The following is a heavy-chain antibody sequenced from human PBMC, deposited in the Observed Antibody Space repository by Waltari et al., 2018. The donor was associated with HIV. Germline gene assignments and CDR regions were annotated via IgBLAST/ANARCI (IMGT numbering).Heavy chain of an antibody. J-gene: IGHJ4*02. CDR3: AKEVSYYDFWSGSKDRGYFDY. D-gene: IGHD3-3*01. CDR2: ISGSGGST. V-gene: IGHV3-23*01. CDR1: GFTFSSYA. Sequence: EVRLLESGGGLVQPGGSLRLSCTASGFTFSSYAMSWVRQAPGKGLEWVSDISGSGGSTDYADSVKGRFTISRDNSKNTLYLQMNSLRAEDTAVYYCAKEVSYYDFWSGSKDRGYFDYWGQGTLVTVSS.